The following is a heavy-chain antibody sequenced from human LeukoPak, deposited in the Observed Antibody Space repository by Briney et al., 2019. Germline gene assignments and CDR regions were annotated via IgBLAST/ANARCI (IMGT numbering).Heavy chain of an antibody. CDR1: GGSISSSTYN. J-gene: IGHJ4*02. Sequence: SETLSLTWTVSGGSISSSTYNWGWIRQPPGKGLEWIGSIYNTGSTFYNPSLKSRVTISMDTSKNQFSLKLTSVTAADTAIYYCASQPYYESSGYYFYWGQGTLVTVSS. V-gene: IGHV4-39*01. CDR3: ASQPYYESSGYYFY. D-gene: IGHD3-22*01. CDR2: IYNTGST.